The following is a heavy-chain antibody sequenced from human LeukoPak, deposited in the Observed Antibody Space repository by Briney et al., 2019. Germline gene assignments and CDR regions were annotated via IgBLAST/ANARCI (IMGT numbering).Heavy chain of an antibody. V-gene: IGHV4-39*07. D-gene: IGHD5-18*01. J-gene: IGHJ3*02. Sequence: SETLSLTCTVSGGSINSNNYYWGWIRQPPGKGLEWIGSIYSSGSAYYNPSLKSRVTISVDTSRNQFSLKLYSVTAADTAVYYCARSRSGYSYDHAAFEIWGQGTMVTVSS. CDR3: ARSRSGYSYDHAAFEI. CDR2: IYSSGSA. CDR1: GGSINSNNYY.